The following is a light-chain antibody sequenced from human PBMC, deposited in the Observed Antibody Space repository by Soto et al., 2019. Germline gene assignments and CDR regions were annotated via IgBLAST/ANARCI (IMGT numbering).Light chain of an antibody. CDR1: QGISSY. Sequence: DIQMTQSPSSVSASVGDTVTITCRASQGISSYLAWYQQKPGKAPKLLIYAASTFQTGVPSRFSGSGSATDFTLTISSLQPEDFATYYCQQRNTCGQGTRLEIK. J-gene: IGKJ5*01. V-gene: IGKV1-9*01. CDR3: QQRNT. CDR2: AAS.